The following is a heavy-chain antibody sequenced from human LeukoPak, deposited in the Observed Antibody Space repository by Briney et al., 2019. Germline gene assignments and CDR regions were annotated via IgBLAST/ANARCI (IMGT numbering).Heavy chain of an antibody. Sequence: SSETLSLTCTVSASSISSGYFWGWIRQPPGEGLEWIGSIYHNRDTYYTPSLKSRVSISVDTSKNQFSLKLSSVTAADTAVYFCARGGGLRWLYYYMDVWGRGTTVTVSS. V-gene: IGHV4-38-2*02. CDR2: IYHNRDT. D-gene: IGHD3-16*01. CDR1: ASSISSGYF. CDR3: ARGGGLRWLYYYMDV. J-gene: IGHJ6*03.